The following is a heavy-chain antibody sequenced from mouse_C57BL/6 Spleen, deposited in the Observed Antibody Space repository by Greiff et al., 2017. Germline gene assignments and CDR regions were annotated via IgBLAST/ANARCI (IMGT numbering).Heavy chain of an antibody. V-gene: IGHV1-61*01. D-gene: IGHD1-1*01. J-gene: IGHJ1*03. CDR2: IYPSDSAT. Sequence: QVQLQQPGAELVRPGSSVKLSCKASGYTFTSYWMDWVKQRPGQGLEWIGNIYPSDSATHYNQKFKDKATLTVDKSSSTADMQLSSLTSEDSAVYYCARRYYGSSHGWYFDVWGTGTTVTVSS. CDR3: ARRYYGSSHGWYFDV. CDR1: GYTFTSYW.